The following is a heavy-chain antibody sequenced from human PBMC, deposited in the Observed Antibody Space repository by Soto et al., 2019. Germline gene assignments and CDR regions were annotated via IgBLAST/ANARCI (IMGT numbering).Heavy chain of an antibody. J-gene: IGHJ5*02. D-gene: IGHD3-22*01. CDR3: ARVKYYYDSSGPFLNWFDP. Sequence: SVKVSCKASGGTFSRYAISWVRRAPGQGLEWMGGIIPIFGTANYAQKFQGRVTITADESTSTAYMELSSLRSEDTAVYYCARVKYYYDSSGPFLNWFDPWGQGTLVTVSS. CDR2: IIPIFGTA. CDR1: GGTFSRYA. V-gene: IGHV1-69*13.